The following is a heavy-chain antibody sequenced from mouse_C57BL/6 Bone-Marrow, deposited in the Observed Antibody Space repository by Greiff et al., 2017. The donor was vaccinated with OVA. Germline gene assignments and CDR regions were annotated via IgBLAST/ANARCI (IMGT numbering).Heavy chain of an antibody. CDR1: GFNIKNTY. D-gene: IGHD1-1*01. CDR2: IDPANDNT. V-gene: IGHV14-3*01. CDR3: ARGNFGSSFYAMDY. Sequence: VQLQQSVAELVRPGASVKLSCTASGFNIKNTYMHWVKQRPEQGLEWIGRIDPANDNTKSAPKFPGKATMTADTSANTAYLQLSSLSSEDTAVYCCARGNFGSSFYAMDYWGQGTSVTVSS. J-gene: IGHJ4*01.